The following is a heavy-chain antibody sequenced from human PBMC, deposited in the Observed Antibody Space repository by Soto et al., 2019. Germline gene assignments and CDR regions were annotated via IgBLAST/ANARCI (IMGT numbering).Heavy chain of an antibody. CDR1: GGSFSGYY. J-gene: IGHJ6*02. Sequence: SETLSLTCAVYGGSFSGYYWSWIRQPPGKGLEWIGEINHSGSTNYNPSLKSRVTISVDTSKNQFSMKLSSVTAADTAVYYCARGVQLWDYYYYGMDVWGQGTTVTVSS. V-gene: IGHV4-34*01. CDR3: ARGVQLWDYYYYGMDV. D-gene: IGHD5-18*01. CDR2: INHSGST.